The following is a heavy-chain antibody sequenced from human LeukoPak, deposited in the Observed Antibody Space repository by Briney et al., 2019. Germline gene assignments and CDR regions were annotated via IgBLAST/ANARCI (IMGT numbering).Heavy chain of an antibody. CDR2: INPNSGGT. V-gene: IGHV1-2*02. J-gene: IGHJ6*03. CDR1: GYTFTGYY. Sequence: GASVKVSCKASGYTFTGYYMHWVRQAPGQGLEWMGWINPNSGGTNYAQKFQGGVTMTRDTSISTAYMELSRLRSDDTAVYYCANLFGYCSGGSCPYYMDVWGKGTTVTVSS. CDR3: ANLFGYCSGGSCPYYMDV. D-gene: IGHD2-15*01.